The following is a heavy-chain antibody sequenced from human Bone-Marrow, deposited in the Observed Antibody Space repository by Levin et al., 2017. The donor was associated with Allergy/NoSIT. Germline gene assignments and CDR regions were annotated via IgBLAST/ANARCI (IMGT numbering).Heavy chain of an antibody. D-gene: IGHD3-22*01. CDR1: GYSFSSYW. CDR3: ARHGGCGYYDPGGYYYDY. CDR2: IYPDDSNV. V-gene: IGHV5-51*01. J-gene: IGHJ4*02. Sequence: GESLKISCKGSGYSFSSYWIGWVRQMPGKGLEWVGIIYPDDSNVRYSPSFQGQVTISADKSSDTAYLQWSSLRAAVAALYYCARHGGCGYYDPGGYYYDYWGQGTLVTVSS.